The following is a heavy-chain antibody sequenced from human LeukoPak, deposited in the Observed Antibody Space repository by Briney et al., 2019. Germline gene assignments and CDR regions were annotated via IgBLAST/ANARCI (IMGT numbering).Heavy chain of an antibody. V-gene: IGHV4-39*01. CDR1: GGSISSSSYY. D-gene: IGHD1-14*01. Sequence: PSETLSLTCTVSGGSISSSSYYWGWIRQPPGKGLEWIGSIYYSGSTYYNPSLKSLVTISVDTSKNQFSLKLTSVTAADTAVYFCARRTRYPLYHMDVWGKGTT. J-gene: IGHJ6*03. CDR2: IYYSGST. CDR3: ARRTRYPLYHMDV.